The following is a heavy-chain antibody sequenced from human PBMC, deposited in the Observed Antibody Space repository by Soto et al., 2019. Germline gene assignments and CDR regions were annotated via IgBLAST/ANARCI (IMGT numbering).Heavy chain of an antibody. Sequence: QVQLVQSGGEVKQPGASVKVSCKTSGYTLTSYGISWVRQAPGQGLEWMGWISGYNGDTKYVQKFQGRVTLTTDTSTNTAYMEVRSLRSDDTAVYYCARDWVGDLAYWGQGTLVTVSS. CDR3: ARDWVGDLAY. D-gene: IGHD4-17*01. V-gene: IGHV1-18*01. CDR1: GYTLTSYG. J-gene: IGHJ4*02. CDR2: ISGYNGDT.